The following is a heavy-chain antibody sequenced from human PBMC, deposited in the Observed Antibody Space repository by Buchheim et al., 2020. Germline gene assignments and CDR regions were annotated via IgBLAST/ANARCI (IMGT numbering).Heavy chain of an antibody. J-gene: IGHJ6*02. CDR3: ARDRAVSTMVRGVTYGMDV. D-gene: IGHD3-10*01. Sequence: QVQLVESGGGVVQPGWSLRLSCAASGFTFSSYGMHWVRQAPGKGLEWVAVIWYDGSNKYYADSVKGRFTISRDNSKNTLYLQMNSLRAEDTAVYYCARDRAVSTMVRGVTYGMDVWGQGTT. V-gene: IGHV3-33*01. CDR1: GFTFSSYG. CDR2: IWYDGSNK.